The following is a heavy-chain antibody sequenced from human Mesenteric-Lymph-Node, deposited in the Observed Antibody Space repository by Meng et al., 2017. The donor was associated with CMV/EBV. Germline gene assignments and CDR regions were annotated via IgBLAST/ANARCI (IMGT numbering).Heavy chain of an antibody. J-gene: IGHJ4*02. CDR2: INHSGST. D-gene: IGHD4-23*01. CDR3: ARHQRWLKSEGGFNY. V-gene: IGHV4-34*01. Sequence: QVQIQQWGAGLLKPSETLSLTCAGCGGSCSGYYWSWIRQPPGKGLEWIGEINHSGSTNYNPSLKSRVTISVDTSKNQFSLKLSSVTAADTAVYYCARHQRWLKSEGGFNYWGQGTLVTVSS. CDR1: GGSCSGYY.